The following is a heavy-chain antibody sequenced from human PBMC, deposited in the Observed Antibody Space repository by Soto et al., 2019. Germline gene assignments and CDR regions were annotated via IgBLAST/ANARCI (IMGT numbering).Heavy chain of an antibody. CDR3: ARDPNGDVDY. CDR1: GGSISSGDYY. J-gene: IGHJ4*02. Sequence: QVQLQESGPGLVKPSQTLSLTCTVSGGSISSGDYYWSWIRQPPGKGLEWIGYIYYSGSTYYNPSLKXXVXIAXDTSKNQFSLKLSSVTAADTAVYYCARDPNGDVDYWGQGTLVTVSS. V-gene: IGHV4-30-4*01. CDR2: IYYSGST. D-gene: IGHD4-17*01.